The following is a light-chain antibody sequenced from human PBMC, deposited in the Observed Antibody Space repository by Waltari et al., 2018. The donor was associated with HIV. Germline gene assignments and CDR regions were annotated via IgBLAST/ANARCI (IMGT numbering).Light chain of an antibody. V-gene: IGLV2-14*01. CDR2: KVT. Sequence: QSALTQPASVSGSPGQSLTISCTGATSDVGAYDYVSWYQQHPGQAPNLIIYKVTNRPSGVSNRFSGSKSGITASLTISGLQTEDEADYYCSSYTNINTVVFGGGTKLTVL. CDR3: SSYTNINTVV. J-gene: IGLJ2*01. CDR1: TSDVGAYDY.